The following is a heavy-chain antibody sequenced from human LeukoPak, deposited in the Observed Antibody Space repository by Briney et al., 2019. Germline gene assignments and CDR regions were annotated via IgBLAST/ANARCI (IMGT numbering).Heavy chain of an antibody. CDR1: GYTFTSYD. D-gene: IGHD2-15*01. V-gene: IGHV1-8*01. Sequence: GASVKVSCKASGYTFTSYDINWVRQATGQGLEWMGWMNPNSGNTGYAQKFQGRVTMTRNTSISTAYMELCSLRSEDTAVYYCAREDSRVRYFDYWGQGTLVTVSS. J-gene: IGHJ4*02. CDR2: MNPNSGNT. CDR3: AREDSRVRYFDY.